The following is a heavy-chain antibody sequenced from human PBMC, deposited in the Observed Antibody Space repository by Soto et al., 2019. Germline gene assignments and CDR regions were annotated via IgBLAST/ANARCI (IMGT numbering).Heavy chain of an antibody. CDR3: ARPQGGTDWLDP. CDR1: GYSFTSYW. D-gene: IGHD1-7*01. Sequence: GESLKISCXASGYSFTSYWIIWVRQMPGRGLEWMGRIDPSDSYTDYNPAFQGHIIISSDKSTSTVYLQLTTLKASDNGMYYCARPQGGTDWLDPWGQGTLVTVSS. J-gene: IGHJ5*02. V-gene: IGHV5-10-1*01. CDR2: IDPSDSYT.